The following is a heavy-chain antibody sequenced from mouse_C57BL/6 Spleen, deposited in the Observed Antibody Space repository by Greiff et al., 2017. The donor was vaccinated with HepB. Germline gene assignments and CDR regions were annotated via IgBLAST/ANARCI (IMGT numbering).Heavy chain of an antibody. CDR3: ARHGSSPAWFAY. D-gene: IGHD1-1*01. CDR2: IDPSDSYT. Sequence: QVHVKQPGAELVMPGASVKLSCKASGYTFTSYWMHWVKQRPGQGLEWIGEIDPSDSYTNYNQKFKGKSTLTVDKSSSTAYMQLSSLTSEASAVYYCARHGSSPAWFAYWGQGTLVTVSA. J-gene: IGHJ3*01. CDR1: GYTFTSYW. V-gene: IGHV1-69*01.